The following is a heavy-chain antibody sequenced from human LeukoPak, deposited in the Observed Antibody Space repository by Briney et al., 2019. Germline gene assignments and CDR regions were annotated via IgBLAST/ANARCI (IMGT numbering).Heavy chain of an antibody. Sequence: GGSLRLSCAASGFTFSSYDMHWVRQATGKGLEWVSAIGTAGDTYYPGSVKGRFTISRENAKNSLYLQMNSLRAGDTAVYYRARGINYYDSSGFDYWGQGTLVTVSS. J-gene: IGHJ4*02. D-gene: IGHD3-22*01. V-gene: IGHV3-13*01. CDR3: ARGINYYDSSGFDY. CDR1: GFTFSSYD. CDR2: IGTAGDT.